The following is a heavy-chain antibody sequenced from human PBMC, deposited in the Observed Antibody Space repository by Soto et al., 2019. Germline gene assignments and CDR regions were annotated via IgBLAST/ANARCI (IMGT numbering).Heavy chain of an antibody. J-gene: IGHJ4*02. CDR3: ASRDPGTSVDY. D-gene: IGHD1-7*01. V-gene: IGHV4-39*01. CDR2: FYYSGST. CDR1: GGSISSSSYY. Sequence: SETLSLTCTVSGGSISSSSYYWGWIRQPPGKGLDWIASFYYSGSTYYNPSLKSRVTISVDTSKNQFSLKVTSLTAADTAVYYCASRDPGTSVDYWGQGTLVTVSS.